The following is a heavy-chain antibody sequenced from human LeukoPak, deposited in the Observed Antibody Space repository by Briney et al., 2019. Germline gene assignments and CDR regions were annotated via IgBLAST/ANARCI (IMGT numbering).Heavy chain of an antibody. D-gene: IGHD6-13*01. V-gene: IGHV3-53*05. J-gene: IGHJ4*02. CDR1: GFSVGTNY. CDR2: IYSGGTT. CDR3: AKDLKVSSWSFDY. Sequence: GGSLRLSCAASGFSVGTNYMSWVRQAPGKGLEWVSVIYSGGTTYYADSVKGRFTISRDNSKNTLYLQMNSLRAEDTDVYYCAKDLKVSSWSFDYWGQGTLVTVSS.